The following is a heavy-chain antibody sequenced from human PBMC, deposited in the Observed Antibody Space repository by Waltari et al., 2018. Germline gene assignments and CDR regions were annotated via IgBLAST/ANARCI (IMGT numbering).Heavy chain of an antibody. J-gene: IGHJ4*02. D-gene: IGHD2-15*01. CDR2: ISDGDSST. CDR1: GFSFSNYA. V-gene: IGHV3-23*01. Sequence: EVQLLESGGGLVQSGGSLRLSCAASGFSFSNYAMQWARQAPGKGLEWVSGISDGDSSTYYADSVKGRFTISRDNSKNTLYLQMNSLRAEDTAVYYCVKGPVLEQWGQGTLVTVSS. CDR3: VKGPVLEQ.